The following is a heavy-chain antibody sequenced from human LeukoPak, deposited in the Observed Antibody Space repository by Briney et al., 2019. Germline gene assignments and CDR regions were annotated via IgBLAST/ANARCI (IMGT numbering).Heavy chain of an antibody. V-gene: IGHV1-2*02. CDR2: INPKGGGI. CDR3: ARDTCDGGDCFNWFDP. Sequence: YXXWARQXXGQGLEWMGWINPKGGGINYAPEFQGRVTMTRDTSITTAYMELSSLRSDDTAMYYCARDTCDGGDCFNWFDPWGQGTLVTVSS. J-gene: IGHJ5*02. CDR1: Y. D-gene: IGHD2-21*02.